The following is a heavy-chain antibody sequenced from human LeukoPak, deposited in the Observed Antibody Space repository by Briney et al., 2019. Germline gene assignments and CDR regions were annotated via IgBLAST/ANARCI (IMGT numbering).Heavy chain of an antibody. CDR2: ISSSSSTI. Sequence: GTSLRLSCAASGFSFSTYSMNWVRQAPGKGLEWVSYISSSSSTIYYADSVKGRFTISRDNAKNSLYLQMNSLRDEDTAVYYCATFRDYWGQGTLVTLSS. D-gene: IGHD2/OR15-2a*01. CDR3: ATFRDY. V-gene: IGHV3-48*02. J-gene: IGHJ4*02. CDR1: GFSFSTYS.